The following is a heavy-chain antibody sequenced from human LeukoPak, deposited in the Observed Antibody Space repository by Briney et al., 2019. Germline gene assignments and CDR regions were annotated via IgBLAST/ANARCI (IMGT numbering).Heavy chain of an antibody. CDR3: AKDISETGIAGTDFDY. J-gene: IGHJ4*02. Sequence: PGGSLRLSCAASGFTFDDYAMHWVRQAPGKGLEWVSLISWDGGSTYYADSVKGRFTISRDNSKNSLYLQMNSLRAEDTALYYCAKDISETGIAGTDFDYWGQGTLVTVSS. CDR1: GFTFDDYA. D-gene: IGHD1-20*01. CDR2: ISWDGGST. V-gene: IGHV3-43D*04.